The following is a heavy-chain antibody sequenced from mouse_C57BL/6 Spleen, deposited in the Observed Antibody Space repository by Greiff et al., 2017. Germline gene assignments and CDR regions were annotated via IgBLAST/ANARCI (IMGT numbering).Heavy chain of an antibody. CDR2: IDPSDSYT. J-gene: IGHJ4*01. Sequence: QVQLQQPGAELVKPGASVTLSCKASGYTFTSYWMQWVKQRPGQGLEWIGEIDPSDSYTNYNQKFKGKATLTVDTSSSTAYMQLSSLTSEDSAVYYCARSGYYGSSPYYAMDYWGQGTSVTVSS. D-gene: IGHD1-1*01. CDR3: ARSGYYGSSPYYAMDY. V-gene: IGHV1-50*01. CDR1: GYTFTSYW.